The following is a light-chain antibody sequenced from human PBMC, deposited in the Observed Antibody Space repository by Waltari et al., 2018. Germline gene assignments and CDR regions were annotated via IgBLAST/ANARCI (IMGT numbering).Light chain of an antibody. Sequence: EIVLTQSPGILSLSPGERATLTCGDSQSVSRYLAWYQQKPGQAPSLLIYEASRRATGIPDRFSGSGSGTDFTLTISRLEPEDFAVYYCQKYGTLPATFGQGTKVEIK. J-gene: IGKJ1*01. CDR3: QKYGTLPAT. CDR2: EAS. CDR1: QSVSRY. V-gene: IGKV3-20*01.